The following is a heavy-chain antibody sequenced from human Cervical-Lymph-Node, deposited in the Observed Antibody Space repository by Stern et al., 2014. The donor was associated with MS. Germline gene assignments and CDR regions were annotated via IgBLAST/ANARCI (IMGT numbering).Heavy chain of an antibody. V-gene: IGHV1-69*01. Sequence: QVQLVQSGAEVKKPGSSVKVSCNVSGGTFSSYTLNWVCQAPGQGLEWMGGIIPIFATTNYPQRFQGKVTITADGSTSTTYLEVSSLTSEDTAVYYCAREGIPGAGGTFDNWGQGTLVIVSS. CDR1: GGTFSSYT. D-gene: IGHD1-26*01. J-gene: IGHJ4*02. CDR3: AREGIPGAGGTFDN. CDR2: IIPIFATT.